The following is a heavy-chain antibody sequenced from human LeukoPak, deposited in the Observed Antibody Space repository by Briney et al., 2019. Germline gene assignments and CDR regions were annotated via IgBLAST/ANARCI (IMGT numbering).Heavy chain of an antibody. CDR1: GFTFSSYA. Sequence: GGSLRLSCAASGFTFSSYAMSWVRQAPGKGLEWVSAISGSGGSTYYADSVKGRFTISRDNSKNTPYLQMNSLRAEDTAVYYCAKVGSGYDKALDYWGQGTLVTVSS. CDR3: AKVGSGYDKALDY. CDR2: ISGSGGST. V-gene: IGHV3-23*01. D-gene: IGHD5-12*01. J-gene: IGHJ4*02.